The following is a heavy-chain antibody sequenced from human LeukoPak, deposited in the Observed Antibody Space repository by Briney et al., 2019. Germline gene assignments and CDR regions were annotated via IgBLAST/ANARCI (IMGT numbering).Heavy chain of an antibody. J-gene: IGHJ3*02. D-gene: IGHD2-8*02. CDR1: YX. V-gene: IGHV1-2*02. Sequence: YXXXWVRQAXGQGLEWMGWINPNSGGTNYAQKFRGRVTMTRDTSISTAYMELSRLRSDGTAVYYCAREAGGSLAFDIWGQGTMVTVSS. CDR3: AREAGGSLAFDI. CDR2: INPNSGGT.